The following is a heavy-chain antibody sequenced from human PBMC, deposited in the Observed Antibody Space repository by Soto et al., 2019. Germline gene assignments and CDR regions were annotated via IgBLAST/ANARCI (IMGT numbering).Heavy chain of an antibody. V-gene: IGHV3-11*05. CDR2: ISSTSRYT. CDR1: GFTFTDYY. CDR3: ARDRAGYCRVWDY. J-gene: IGHJ4*02. Sequence: QVQLVESGGGLVKPGGSLRLSCVASGFTFTDYYMTWIRQAPGKGLEWVSYISSTSRYTNYADSVKGRFTISRDDAKNSLYLPLHSRRSDDTALYFWARDRAGYCRVWDYWGQGALVTVSS. D-gene: IGHD6-19*01.